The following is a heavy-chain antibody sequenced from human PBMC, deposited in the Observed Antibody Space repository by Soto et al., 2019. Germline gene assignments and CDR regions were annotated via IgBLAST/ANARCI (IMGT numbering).Heavy chain of an antibody. Sequence: EVQLVESGGGLVQPGGSLRLSSAASGFTFSSYWMHWVRQAPGKGLVWVSRINSDGSSTSYADSVKGRFTISRDNAKNTLYLQMNSLRAEDTAVYYCARDWSYGSGSWSSYYFDYWGQGTLVTVSS. CDR1: GFTFSSYW. CDR2: INSDGSST. CDR3: ARDWSYGSGSWSSYYFDY. D-gene: IGHD3-10*01. V-gene: IGHV3-74*01. J-gene: IGHJ4*02.